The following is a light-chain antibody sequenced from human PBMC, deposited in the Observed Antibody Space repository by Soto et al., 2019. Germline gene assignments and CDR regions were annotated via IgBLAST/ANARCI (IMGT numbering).Light chain of an antibody. CDR2: GNS. Sequence: QSVLTQPPSVSGAPGQGVTISCTGSSSNIGAGYDVHWYQQLPGTAPKLLIYGNSNRPSGVPDRFSGSKSGTSASLAITGLQAEDEADYSCQSYDSSLSGYVVFGGGTKLTVL. CDR1: SSNIGAGYD. J-gene: IGLJ2*01. V-gene: IGLV1-40*01. CDR3: QSYDSSLSGYVV.